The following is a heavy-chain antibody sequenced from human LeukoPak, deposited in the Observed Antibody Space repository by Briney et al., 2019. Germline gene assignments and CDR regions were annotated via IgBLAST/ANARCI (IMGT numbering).Heavy chain of an antibody. D-gene: IGHD5-24*01. V-gene: IGHV6-1*01. Sequence: SQTRSLTCAISGDSVSSNSAAWNWIRQSPSRGLEWLGRTYYRSKWYNDYAVSVKSRITINPDTSKNQFSLQLNSVTPEDTAVYYGERDKIERVKIRNYYKVMDAWGKGTTSTFS. CDR2: TYYRSKWYN. CDR1: GDSVSSNSAA. CDR3: ERDKIERVKIRNYYKVMDA. J-gene: IGHJ6*04.